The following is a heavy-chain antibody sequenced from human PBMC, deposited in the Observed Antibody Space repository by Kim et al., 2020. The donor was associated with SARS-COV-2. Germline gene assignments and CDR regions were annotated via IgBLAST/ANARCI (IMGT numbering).Heavy chain of an antibody. V-gene: IGHV5-51*01. CDR3: ARGYYYGSGSYYVPGY. Sequence: GESLKISCKGSGYSFTSYWIGWVRQMPGKGLEWMGIIYPGDSDTRYSPSFQGQVTISADKSISTAYLQWSSLKASDTAMYYCARGYYYGSGSYYVPGYWGQGTLVTVSS. CDR1: GYSFTSYW. CDR2: IYPGDSDT. J-gene: IGHJ4*02. D-gene: IGHD3-10*01.